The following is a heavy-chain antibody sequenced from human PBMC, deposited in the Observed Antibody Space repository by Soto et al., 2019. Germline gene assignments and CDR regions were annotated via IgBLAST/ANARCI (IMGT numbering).Heavy chain of an antibody. D-gene: IGHD1-26*01. CDR1: GFTLSDYE. V-gene: IGHV3-48*03. J-gene: IGHJ6*02. CDR3: ARVRAGAANGYYGMDV. Sequence: SLRLSCRASGFTLSDYEMLWVRQAPGKGLEWVSYISTGSSTIYYADSVKGRFTISRDNAKNSLFLEMNSPRPEDTAVYYCARVRAGAANGYYGMDVWGQGTTVTVSS. CDR2: ISTGSSTI.